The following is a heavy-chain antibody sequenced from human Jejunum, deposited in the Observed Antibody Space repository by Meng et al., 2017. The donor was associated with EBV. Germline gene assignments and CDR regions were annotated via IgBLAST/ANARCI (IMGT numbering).Heavy chain of an antibody. D-gene: IGHD2-8*01. CDR3: TKDVGVVLFDY. CDR1: GFTFSDYA. CDR2: ISNSGGNT. Sequence: EVQLLGVGGGLGQPGGSLRLSCVASGFTFSDYAMSWVRQAPRKGLEWVSTISNSGGNTHYADSVKGRFTISRDNSKNTLYLQMNSLRAEDTAVYYCTKDVGVVLFDYWGQGTLVTVSS. J-gene: IGHJ4*02. V-gene: IGHV3-23*01.